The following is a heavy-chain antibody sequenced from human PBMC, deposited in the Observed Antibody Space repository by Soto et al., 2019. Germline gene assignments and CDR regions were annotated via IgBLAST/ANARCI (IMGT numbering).Heavy chain of an antibody. CDR2: IYPGDSDT. J-gene: IGHJ6*02. CDR3: ARVFWSGYLVTVYYYGMDV. D-gene: IGHD3-3*01. CDR1: GYSFTTYW. Sequence: GESLKISCKGSGYSFTTYWIAWVRQMPGKGLEWMGIIYPGDSDTRYSPSFQGQVTISADKSISTVYLQMNSLRAEDTAVYYCARVFWSGYLVTVYYYGMDVWGQGTTVTVSS. V-gene: IGHV5-51*01.